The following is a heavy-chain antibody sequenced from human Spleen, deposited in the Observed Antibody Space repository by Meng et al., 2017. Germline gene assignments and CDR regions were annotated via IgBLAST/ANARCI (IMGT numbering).Heavy chain of an antibody. V-gene: IGHV4-34*01. CDR2: INHSGST. J-gene: IGHJ4*02. CDR3: ARGPTTMAHDFDY. Sequence: QLQRWVAGRLKPSGTLSLTCVVSGGSFSDYYWSWIRQPPGKGLEWIGEINHSGSTNYNPSLESRATISVDTSQNNLSLKLSSVTAADSAVYYCARGPTTMAHDFDYWGKGTLVTVSS. CDR1: GGSFSDYY. D-gene: IGHD4-11*01.